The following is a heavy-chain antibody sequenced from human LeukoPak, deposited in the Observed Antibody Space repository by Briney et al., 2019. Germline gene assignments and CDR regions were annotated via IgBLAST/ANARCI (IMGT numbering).Heavy chain of an antibody. CDR3: ARLSITAMVHPCDY. V-gene: IGHV1-69*05. CDR1: GGTFSSYA. Sequence: SVKVSCKASGGTFSSYAISLVRQAPGQGLEWMGGIIPIFGTANYAQKFQGRVTITTDESTSTAYMELSSLRSEDTAVYYCARLSITAMVHPCDYWGQGTLVTVSS. D-gene: IGHD5-18*01. J-gene: IGHJ4*02. CDR2: IIPIFGTA.